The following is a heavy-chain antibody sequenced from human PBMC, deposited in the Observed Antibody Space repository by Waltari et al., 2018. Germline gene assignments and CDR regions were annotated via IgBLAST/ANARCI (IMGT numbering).Heavy chain of an antibody. J-gene: IGHJ5*02. Sequence: QVQLQQWGAGLLKPSETLSLTCAVYGGSFSGYYWSWIRQPPGKGLEWVGEINHSGSTNPNPPRTSRLTLSVETSRNRVALKLSSGTAADTAVYYCARGLYSSSWFHNWFDPWGQGTLVTVSS. CDR2: INHSGST. D-gene: IGHD6-13*01. CDR3: ARGLYSSSWFHNWFDP. V-gene: IGHV4-34*01. CDR1: GGSFSGYY.